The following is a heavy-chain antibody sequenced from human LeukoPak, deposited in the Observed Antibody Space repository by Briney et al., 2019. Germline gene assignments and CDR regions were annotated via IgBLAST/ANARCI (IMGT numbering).Heavy chain of an antibody. CDR1: GFTFSSYA. CDR2: ISGSGGST. CDR3: AKDSPYYYDSSGYFEFDY. V-gene: IGHV3-23*01. Sequence: PGGSLRLSCAASGFTFSSYAMSWVRQAPGKGLEWVSAISGSGGSTYYADSVKGRFTISRDNSKNTLYLQMNSLTAEHTAVYYRAKDSPYYYDSSGYFEFDYWGQGTLVTVSS. D-gene: IGHD3-22*01. J-gene: IGHJ4*02.